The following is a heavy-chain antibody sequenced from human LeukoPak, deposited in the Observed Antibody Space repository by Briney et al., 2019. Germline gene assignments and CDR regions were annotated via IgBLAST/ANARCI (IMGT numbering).Heavy chain of an antibody. Sequence: ASVKVSCKASGNSISKFAVSWVRQAPGQGLEWMGGIIPLSGTADYPQKFQGRVTITADESTSTTYMELSSLKSEDTATYYCTTRSCGAGACSSSFYYYYGLHFWGQGTPVFVSS. D-gene: IGHD3-16*01. CDR1: GNSISKFA. J-gene: IGHJ4*03. CDR2: IIPLSGTA. V-gene: IGHV1-69*13. CDR3: TTRSCGAGACSSSFYYYYGLHF.